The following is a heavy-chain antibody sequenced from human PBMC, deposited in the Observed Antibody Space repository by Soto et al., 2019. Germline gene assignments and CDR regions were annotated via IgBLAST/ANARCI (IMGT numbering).Heavy chain of an antibody. J-gene: IGHJ2*01. CDR3: AKAHRGSVYWYVDL. V-gene: IGHV3-23*01. CDR1: GFTFSSYA. Sequence: EVQLLESGGGLVQPGGSLRLSCAASGFTFSSYAMSWVRQAPGKGLEWVSAISGSGGSTYYADSVKGRFSISRDNSSNTLYVQMNTLRAEDTAVYYCAKAHRGSVYWYVDLWGRGTLVTVSS. CDR2: ISGSGGST.